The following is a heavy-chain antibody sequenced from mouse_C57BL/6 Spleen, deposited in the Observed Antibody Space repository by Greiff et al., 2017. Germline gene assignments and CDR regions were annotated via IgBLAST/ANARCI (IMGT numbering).Heavy chain of an antibody. Sequence: VQLQQSGPELVKPGASVKMSCKASGYTFTDYNMHWVKQSPGKSLEWIGYINPNNGGTSYNQKFKGKATLTVNKSSSTAYMELRSLTSEDSAVYYCARNYGSSYWYFDVWGTGTTVTVSS. CDR3: ARNYGSSYWYFDV. V-gene: IGHV1-22*01. CDR1: GYTFTDYN. J-gene: IGHJ1*03. D-gene: IGHD1-1*01. CDR2: INPNNGGT.